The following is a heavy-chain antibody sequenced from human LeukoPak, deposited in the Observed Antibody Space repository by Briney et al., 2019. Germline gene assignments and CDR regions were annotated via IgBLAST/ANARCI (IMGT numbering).Heavy chain of an antibody. J-gene: IGHJ4*02. CDR2: ISTDGRST. CDR3: AKHRVLVVGENDC. CDR1: GFTFNNYA. V-gene: IGHV3-23*01. D-gene: IGHD3-16*02. Sequence: GGSLRLSCAASGFTFNNYAMSWVRQAPGKGLEWVSAISTDGRSTHYADSVEGRFSISRDNSESTLYLQMNSLRAEDTAVYYCAKHRVLVVGENDCWGQGTQVSVSP.